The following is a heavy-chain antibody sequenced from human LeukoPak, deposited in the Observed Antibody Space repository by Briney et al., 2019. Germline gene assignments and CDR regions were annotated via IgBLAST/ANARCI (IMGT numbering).Heavy chain of an antibody. Sequence: SVKVSCKASGGTFSSCAISWVRQAPGQGLEWMGRIIPIFGTANYAQKFQGRVTITTDESTSTAYMELSSLRSEDTAVYYCARDYYYDSSGYNPWGQGTLVTVSS. CDR1: GGTFSSCA. J-gene: IGHJ5*02. D-gene: IGHD3-22*01. V-gene: IGHV1-69*05. CDR2: IIPIFGTA. CDR3: ARDYYYDSSGYNP.